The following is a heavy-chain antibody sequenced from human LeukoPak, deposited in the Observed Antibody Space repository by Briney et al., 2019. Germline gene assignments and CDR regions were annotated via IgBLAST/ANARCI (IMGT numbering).Heavy chain of an antibody. CDR2: IYHSGST. D-gene: IGHD6-13*01. V-gene: IGHV4-38-2*02. CDR1: GYSISSGYY. CDR3: ARGGGRIAAAGSSGY. J-gene: IGHJ4*02. Sequence: PSETLSLTCTVSGYSISSGYYWGWIRPPPGKGLEWIGSIYHSGSTYYNPSLKSRVTISVDTSKNQFSLKLSSVTAADTAVYYCARGGGRIAAAGSSGYWGQGTLVTVSS.